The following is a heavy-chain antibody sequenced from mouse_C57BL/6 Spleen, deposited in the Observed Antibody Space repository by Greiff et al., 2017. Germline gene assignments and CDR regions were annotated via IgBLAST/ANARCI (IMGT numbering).Heavy chain of an antibody. V-gene: IGHV1-69*01. J-gene: IGHJ2*01. CDR3: ARGNLRPFDD. D-gene: IGHD3-2*02. CDR2: IDPSDSYN. CDR1: GYTFTSYW. Sequence: QVQLQQPGAGLVKPGASVKLSCEASGYTFTSYWMPWVKQRPGQGLEWIGEIDPSDSYNNYHQTFKGQSTLTVDNSSSTAYMQLSSLTSEDSAGYYGARGNLRPFDDWGQGTTLTVSS.